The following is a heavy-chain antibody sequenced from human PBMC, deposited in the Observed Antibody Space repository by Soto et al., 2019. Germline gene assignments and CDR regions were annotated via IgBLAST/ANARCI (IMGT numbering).Heavy chain of an antibody. J-gene: IGHJ6*02. D-gene: IGHD3-10*01. CDR2: IYYSGST. CDR1: GGSINSGGYY. CDR3: ASLYYSGSGRGGMDV. V-gene: IGHV4-31*11. Sequence: SETLSLTCAVSGGSINSGGYYWSWIRQHPGKGLEWIGYIYYSGSTYSNPSLKSRVTISVDTSKKQFSLNLSSVTAADTAVYYCASLYYSGSGRGGMDVWGQGTTVTVSS.